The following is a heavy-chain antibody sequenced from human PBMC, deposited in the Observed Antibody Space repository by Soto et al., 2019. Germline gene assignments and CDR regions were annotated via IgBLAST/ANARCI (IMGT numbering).Heavy chain of an antibody. J-gene: IGHJ4*02. V-gene: IGHV1-18*01. CDR1: GYTFVSYG. CDR3: ARDLGGWPDY. D-gene: IGHD6-19*01. CDR2: ISPYNGNT. Sequence: ASVKVSCKASGYTFVSYGISWVRQAPGQGLEWMGWISPYNGNTNYAPKFQGRVTMTTDTSTSTVYMELSSLRSEDTAVYYCARDLGGWPDYWGQGTLVTVSS.